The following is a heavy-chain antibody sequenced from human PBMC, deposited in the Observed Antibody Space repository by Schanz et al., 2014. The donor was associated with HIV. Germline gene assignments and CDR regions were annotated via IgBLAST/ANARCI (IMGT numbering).Heavy chain of an antibody. J-gene: IGHJ3*02. D-gene: IGHD3-16*01. CDR2: MSYDGTKK. CDR3: AQMGAFAAFDI. Sequence: VQMLESGGGSVQPGGSLRLSCAASGFTFSNFAMSWVRQAPGKGLEWVAVMSYDGTKKHYADSVKGRFTISRDNSRNTLFLQMDSLRVDDTAVYYCAQMGAFAAFDIWGHGTVVTVSS. V-gene: IGHV3-30*14. CDR1: GFTFSNFA.